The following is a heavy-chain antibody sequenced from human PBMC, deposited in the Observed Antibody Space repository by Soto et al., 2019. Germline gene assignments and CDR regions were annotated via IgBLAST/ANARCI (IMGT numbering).Heavy chain of an antibody. V-gene: IGHV3-49*03. CDR2: IRSKAYGGTT. J-gene: IGHJ4*02. CDR3: TRVGSPSIAVAGYFDY. D-gene: IGHD6-19*01. Sequence: PGRSLRRFSTNAEFMLRDYVMCSFRQAPGKGLEWVGFIRSKAYGGTTEYAASVKGRFTISSDDSKSIAYLQMNSVKIEDTAVYYCTRVGSPSIAVAGYFDYWGQGS. CDR1: EFMLRDYV.